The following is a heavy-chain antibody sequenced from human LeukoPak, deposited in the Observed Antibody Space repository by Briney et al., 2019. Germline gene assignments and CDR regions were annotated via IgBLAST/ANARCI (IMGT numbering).Heavy chain of an antibody. CDR2: PYSGGST. CDR1: GFTVSSNY. D-gene: IGHD1-26*01. Sequence: GGSLRLSCAVSGFTVSSNYMSWVRQAPGKRLEWVSVPYSGGSTYYADSVRGRFTISRDNSKNTLYLQMNSLRAEDTAVYYCAREGVGSGGYFDYWGQGTLVTVSS. V-gene: IGHV3-53*01. J-gene: IGHJ4*02. CDR3: AREGVGSGGYFDY.